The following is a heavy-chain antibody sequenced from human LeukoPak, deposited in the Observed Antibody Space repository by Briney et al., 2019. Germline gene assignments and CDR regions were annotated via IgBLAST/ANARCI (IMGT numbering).Heavy chain of an antibody. V-gene: IGHV3-66*02. CDR1: GFTVSSNY. CDR2: IYSGGST. Sequence: PGGSLRLSCAASGFTVSSNYMSGVRQAPGKGLEWVSVIYSGGSTYYADSVKGRFTISRDNSKNTLYLQMNSLRAEDTAVYYCASPSSSWPHYGMDVWGQGTTVTVSS. CDR3: ASPSSSWPHYGMDV. D-gene: IGHD6-13*01. J-gene: IGHJ6*02.